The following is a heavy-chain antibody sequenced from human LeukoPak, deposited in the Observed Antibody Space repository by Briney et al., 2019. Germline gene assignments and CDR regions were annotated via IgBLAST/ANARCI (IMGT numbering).Heavy chain of an antibody. CDR3: AKDWGSSGWYNYFDP. D-gene: IGHD6-19*01. V-gene: IGHV3-30*18. J-gene: IGHJ5*02. CDR1: GFTFSHFW. Sequence: GGSLRLSCAASGFTFSHFWMSWVRQAPGKGLEWVAMISYDGNSKYYGDSVKGRFTISRDNSKNTLYLQMDSLRTEDTAVYYCAKDWGSSGWYNYFDPWGQGTLVTVSS. CDR2: ISYDGNSK.